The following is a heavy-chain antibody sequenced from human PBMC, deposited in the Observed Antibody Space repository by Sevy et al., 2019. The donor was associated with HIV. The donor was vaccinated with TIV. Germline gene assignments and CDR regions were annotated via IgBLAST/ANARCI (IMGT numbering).Heavy chain of an antibody. J-gene: IGHJ5*02. Sequence: GGSLRLSCAGYGFSFSGSDMHWVRQPTGKGLEWISSIGTLGDTFYADSVKGRFTISRDNATSSLYLEMSSLRAGDTALYYCVRGLQTHCDRTACPLDHWGQGTLVTVSS. CDR1: GFSFSGSD. CDR2: IGTLGDT. D-gene: IGHD2-21*01. CDR3: VRGLQTHCDRTACPLDH. V-gene: IGHV3-13*01.